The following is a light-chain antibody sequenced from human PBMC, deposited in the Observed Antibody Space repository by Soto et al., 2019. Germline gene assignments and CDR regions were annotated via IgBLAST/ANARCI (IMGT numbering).Light chain of an antibody. CDR3: NSYTTSNNCV. Sequence: QSVLTQPASVSGSPGQSITISCIGTSSDVGAYNYVSWYQHHPGKAPKLVIYEVSNRPSGVSNRFSGSKSDNTASLTISGLQAEDEADYYCNSYTTSNNCVFGTGTKLTVL. J-gene: IGLJ1*01. V-gene: IGLV2-14*01. CDR2: EVS. CDR1: SSDVGAYNY.